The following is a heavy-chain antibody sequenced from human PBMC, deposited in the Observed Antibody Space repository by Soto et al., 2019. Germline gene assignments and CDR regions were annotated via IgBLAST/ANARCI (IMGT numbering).Heavy chain of an antibody. CDR2: ISYDGSNK. CDR3: AKDIVVVPAAILAVGYYYYGMDV. J-gene: IGHJ6*02. Sequence: PGGSLRLSCAASGFTFSSYGMHWVRQAPGKGLEWVAVISYDGSNKYYADSVKGRFTISRDNSKNTLYLQMNSLRAEDTAVYYCAKDIVVVPAAILAVGYYYYGMDVWGQGTTVTVSS. V-gene: IGHV3-30*18. D-gene: IGHD2-2*02. CDR1: GFTFSSYG.